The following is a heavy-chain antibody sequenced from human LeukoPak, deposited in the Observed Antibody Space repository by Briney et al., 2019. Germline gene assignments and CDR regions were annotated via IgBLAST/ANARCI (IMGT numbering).Heavy chain of an antibody. Sequence: SETLSLTCTVSGGSISSYYWSWIRQPAGKGLEWIGRIYTSGSTNYNPSLKSRVTMSVDTSKNQFSLKLSSVTAADTAVYYCASPVCSGGSCYRDAFDTWGQGAMVTVSS. CDR1: GGSISSYY. J-gene: IGHJ3*02. D-gene: IGHD2-15*01. CDR2: IYTSGST. V-gene: IGHV4-4*07. CDR3: ASPVCSGGSCYRDAFDT.